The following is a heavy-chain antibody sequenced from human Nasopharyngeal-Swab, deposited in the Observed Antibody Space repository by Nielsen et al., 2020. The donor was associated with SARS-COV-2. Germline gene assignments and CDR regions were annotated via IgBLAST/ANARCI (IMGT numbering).Heavy chain of an antibody. CDR2: ISSSSSTS. J-gene: IGHJ4*02. Sequence: GGSLRLSCAASEFTMSRNGMHWVRQAPGKGLEWVAYISSSSSTSYYADSVKGRFTISRDNPKNSLYLQMNSLRDEDTALYYCAGDVAIVGATLENWGQGTLVTVSS. V-gene: IGHV3-48*02. CDR3: AGDVAIVGATLEN. CDR1: EFTMSRNG. D-gene: IGHD1-26*01.